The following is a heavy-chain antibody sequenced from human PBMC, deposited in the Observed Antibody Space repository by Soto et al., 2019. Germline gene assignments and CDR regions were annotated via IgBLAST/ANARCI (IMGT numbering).Heavy chain of an antibody. CDR2: IIPIFGTA. V-gene: IGHV1-69*01. CDR1: GGTFSSYA. CDR3: ARVSDYYDSSGYYYYDY. D-gene: IGHD3-22*01. Sequence: QVQLVQSGAEVKKPGSSVMVSCKASGGTFSSYAISWVRQAPGQGLEWMGGIIPIFGTANYAQKFQGRVTITADESTSTAYMELSSLRSEDTAVYYCARVSDYYDSSGYYYYDYWGQGTLVTVSS. J-gene: IGHJ4*02.